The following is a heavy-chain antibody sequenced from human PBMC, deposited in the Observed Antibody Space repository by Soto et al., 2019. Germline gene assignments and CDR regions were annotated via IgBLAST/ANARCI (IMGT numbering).Heavy chain of an antibody. Sequence: QVQLQESGPGLVKPSETLSLTCTVSGDSISNDYCSWIRQSPGKGLEWIGYIYYSGSPNYNPPLKSRVTISIDKSKNQFSLKLSSVTAADTAVYYCAKANSGYGSFDHWGQGTLVTVSS. D-gene: IGHD5-12*01. CDR2: IYYSGSP. CDR3: AKANSGYGSFDH. V-gene: IGHV4-59*01. J-gene: IGHJ4*02. CDR1: GDSISNDY.